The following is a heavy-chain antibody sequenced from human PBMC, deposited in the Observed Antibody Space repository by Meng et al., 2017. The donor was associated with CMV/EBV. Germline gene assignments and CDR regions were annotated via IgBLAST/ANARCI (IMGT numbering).Heavy chain of an antibody. V-gene: IGHV4-38-2*02. CDR3: ARVRAPEDFYGSGSYYKGGMDV. D-gene: IGHD3-10*01. Sequence: SETLSLTCTVSGYSISSGYYWGWIRQPPGKGLEWIGSIRHGGNTYYKASLKSRVTISADTSNNEFSLRLSSVTAADTAVYYCARVRAPEDFYGSGSYYKGGMDVWGQGTTVTVSS. CDR1: GYSISSGYY. CDR2: IRHGGNT. J-gene: IGHJ6*02.